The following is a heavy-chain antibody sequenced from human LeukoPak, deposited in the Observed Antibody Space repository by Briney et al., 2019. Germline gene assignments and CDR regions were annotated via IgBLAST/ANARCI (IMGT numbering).Heavy chain of an antibody. CDR3: ASHLRVGARQEFDY. CDR1: GGSISSSNYY. J-gene: IGHJ4*02. Sequence: SETLSLTCTVSGGSISSSNYYWGWIRQPPGKGLEWIGSILYSGTTYYNPSLESRITISVDTSKNQVSLKLNSVTAADTAVFYCASHLRVGARQEFDYWGQGTLVTVSS. D-gene: IGHD5/OR15-5a*01. CDR2: ILYSGTT. V-gene: IGHV4-39*01.